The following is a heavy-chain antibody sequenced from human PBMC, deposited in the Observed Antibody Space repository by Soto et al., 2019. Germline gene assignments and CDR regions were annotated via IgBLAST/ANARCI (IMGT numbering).Heavy chain of an antibody. J-gene: IGHJ6*02. CDR1: GYTFTGYD. CDR2: INPNSGGT. D-gene: IGHD5-18*01. Sequence: ASLKVSCKASGYTFTGYDMYWVRQAPGKGLEWMGWINPNSGGTNYAQKFQGWVTMTRDTSISTAYMELSRLRSDDTAVYYCARSEDTAMVTGYYYYGMDVWGRGTTVTVSS. V-gene: IGHV1-2*04. CDR3: ARSEDTAMVTGYYYYGMDV.